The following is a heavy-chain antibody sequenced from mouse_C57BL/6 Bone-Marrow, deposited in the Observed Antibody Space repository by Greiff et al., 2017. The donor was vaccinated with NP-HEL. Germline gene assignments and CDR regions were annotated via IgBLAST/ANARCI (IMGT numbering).Heavy chain of an antibody. CDR1: GYTFTEYT. J-gene: IGHJ1*03. V-gene: IGHV1-62-2*01. CDR3: ARHEDNYGSSDWYFDV. CDR2: FYPGSGSI. Sequence: VKPGASVKLSCKASGYTFTEYTIHWVKQRSGQGLEWIGWFYPGSGSIKYNEKFKDKATLTADKSSSTVYMELSRLTSEDSAVYFCARHEDNYGSSDWYFDVWGTGTTVTVSS. D-gene: IGHD1-1*01.